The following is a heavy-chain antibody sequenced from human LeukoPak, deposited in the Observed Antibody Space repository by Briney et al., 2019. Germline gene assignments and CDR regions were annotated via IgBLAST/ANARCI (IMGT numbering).Heavy chain of an antibody. Sequence: PSETLSLTCTVSGGSISSYYWSWIRQPPGKGLEWIGYIYYSGSTTYNPSLKSRVTISVDTSKNQFSLKLSSVTAADTAVYYCARARGYYDSSGYYDYWGQGTLVTVSS. CDR2: IYYSGST. CDR1: GGSISSYY. V-gene: IGHV4-59*01. J-gene: IGHJ4*02. CDR3: ARARGYYDSSGYYDY. D-gene: IGHD3-22*01.